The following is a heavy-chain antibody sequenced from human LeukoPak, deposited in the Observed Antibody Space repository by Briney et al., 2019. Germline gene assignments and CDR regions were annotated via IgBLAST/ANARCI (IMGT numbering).Heavy chain of an antibody. CDR2: INPSGGST. CDR1: GYTFTSYY. Sequence: ASVKVPCKASGYTFTSYYMHWVRQAPGQGLEWMGIINPSGGSTSYAQKFQGRVTMTRDTSTSTVYMELSSLRSEDTAVYYCARDRDLYCSGGSCYPGYFDYWGQGTLVTVSS. D-gene: IGHD2-15*01. J-gene: IGHJ4*02. V-gene: IGHV1-46*01. CDR3: ARDRDLYCSGGSCYPGYFDY.